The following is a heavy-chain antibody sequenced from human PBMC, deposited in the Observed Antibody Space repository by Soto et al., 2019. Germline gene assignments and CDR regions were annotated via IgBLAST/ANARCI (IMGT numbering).Heavy chain of an antibody. CDR3: ARGLAYCGGDCFSGAFDI. V-gene: IGHV1-69*01. J-gene: IGHJ3*02. CDR1: GGTFSSYA. Sequence: QVQLVQSGAEVKKPGSSVKVSCKASGGTFSSYAISWVRQAPGQGLEWMGGIIPIFGTANYAQKFQGRVTITADESTSTAYMELSSLRSEYTAVYYCARGLAYCGGDCFSGAFDIWGQGTMVTVSS. D-gene: IGHD2-21*02. CDR2: IIPIFGTA.